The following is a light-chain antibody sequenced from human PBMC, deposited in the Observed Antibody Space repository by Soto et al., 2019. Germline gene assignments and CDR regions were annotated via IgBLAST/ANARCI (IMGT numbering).Light chain of an antibody. CDR3: SSYAGSNKSV. J-gene: IGLJ1*01. Sequence: CTGGSIDVGGYNYVSWYQQHPGKAPKLMIYEASKRRSGVPDRFSGSKSGNTASLTVSGLQPEDEADYYCSSYAGSNKSVFGTGTKVTVL. CDR1: SIDVGGYNY. V-gene: IGLV2-8*01. CDR2: EAS.